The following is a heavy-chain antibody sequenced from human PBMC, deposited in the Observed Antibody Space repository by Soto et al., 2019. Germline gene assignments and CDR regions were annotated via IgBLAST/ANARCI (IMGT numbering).Heavy chain of an antibody. J-gene: IGHJ4*02. V-gene: IGHV1-2*02. CDR1: GYTFTGHY. Sequence: ASVKVSCKASGYTFTGHYIHWVRQAPEQGPEWMGEIGPESGATRYAQKFQGRVTMTRDTSITTVYMELKNLSPDDTAVYYCGRGRSGQIVVFYWGQGTPVTVA. D-gene: IGHD1-26*01. CDR2: IGPESGAT. CDR3: GRGRSGQIVVFY.